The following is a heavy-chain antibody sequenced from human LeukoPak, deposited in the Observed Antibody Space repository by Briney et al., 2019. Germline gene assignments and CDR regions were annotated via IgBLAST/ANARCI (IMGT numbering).Heavy chain of an antibody. D-gene: IGHD6-19*01. V-gene: IGHV3-9*01. Sequence: GGSLRLSCAASGFIFDEYAMHWVRQAPEKGLEWVSGIGWDSKSIIYADSVRGRFTISRDNAKNSLYLQMNSLRAEDTALYYCAKAVAAPGAFDIWGQGTVVTVSS. CDR3: AKAVAAPGAFDI. CDR1: GFIFDEYA. J-gene: IGHJ3*02. CDR2: IGWDSKSI.